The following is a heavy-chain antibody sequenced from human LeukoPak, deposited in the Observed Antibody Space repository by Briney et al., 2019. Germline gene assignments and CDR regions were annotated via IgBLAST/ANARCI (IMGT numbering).Heavy chain of an antibody. Sequence: SETLSLTCAVYGGSFSGYYWSWIRQPPGKGLEWIGEINHSGSTNYNPSLKSRVTISVDTSKNQFSLKLSSVTAADTAVYYCASFDYYDSSGPNYYYYYMDVWGKGTTVTVSS. CDR1: GGSFSGYY. CDR2: INHSGST. J-gene: IGHJ6*03. V-gene: IGHV4-34*01. D-gene: IGHD3-22*01. CDR3: ASFDYYDSSGPNYYYYYMDV.